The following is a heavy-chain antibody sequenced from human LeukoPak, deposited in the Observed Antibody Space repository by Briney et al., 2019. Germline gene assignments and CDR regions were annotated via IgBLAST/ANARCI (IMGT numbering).Heavy chain of an antibody. Sequence: GESLKISCKGSGYSFTSYWIGWVRQMPGKGLEWMGIIYPGDSDTRYSPSLQGQVTISADKSISTAYLQWSSLKASDTAMYYCARSYSLEGYYYYGLDVWGQGTTVTVSS. CDR3: ARSYSLEGYYYYGLDV. V-gene: IGHV5-51*01. D-gene: IGHD4-11*01. CDR1: GYSFTSYW. CDR2: IYPGDSDT. J-gene: IGHJ6*02.